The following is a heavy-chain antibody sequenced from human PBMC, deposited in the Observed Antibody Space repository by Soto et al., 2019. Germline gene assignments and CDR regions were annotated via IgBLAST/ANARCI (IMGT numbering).Heavy chain of an antibody. V-gene: IGHV3-30-3*01. CDR3: AREVGGSSPPG. Sequence: QVQLVESGGGVVQPGRSLRLSCAASGFTFSRHAMHWVRQAPVKGLAWVAVISYDGSEKYYADSVKGRFTISRDSSKNTLYLQMDSLGPEDTAVYYCAREVGGSSPPGWGQGTLVTVFS. D-gene: IGHD6-6*01. CDR1: GFTFSRHA. J-gene: IGHJ4*02. CDR2: ISYDGSEK.